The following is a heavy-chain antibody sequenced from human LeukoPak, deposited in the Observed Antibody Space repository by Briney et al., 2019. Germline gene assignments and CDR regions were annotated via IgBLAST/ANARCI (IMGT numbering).Heavy chain of an antibody. CDR1: GGSVSSGSYY. J-gene: IGHJ4*02. Sequence: SETLSLTCTVSGGSVSSGSYYWSWIRQPPGKGLEWIGYIYYSGSTNYNPSLKCRVTISVDTSKNQFSLKLSSVTAADTAVYYCARDLERITIFGVVTRHFDYWGQGTLVTVSS. V-gene: IGHV4-61*01. CDR2: IYYSGST. CDR3: ARDLERITIFGVVTRHFDY. D-gene: IGHD3-3*01.